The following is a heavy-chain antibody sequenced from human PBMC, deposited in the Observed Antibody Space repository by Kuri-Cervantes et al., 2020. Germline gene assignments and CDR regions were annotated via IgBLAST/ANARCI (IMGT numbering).Heavy chain of an antibody. CDR1: GFTFTSYA. Sequence: GESLKIPCAASGFTFTSYAMTWVRQAPGKGLEWVSAISGSGSNTYYADSVKGRFTISRDKCKNTLYLQMNSLRAEDTAVYYCARAQGYSYGFSSGYWGQGTLVTVSS. V-gene: IGHV3-23*01. J-gene: IGHJ4*02. CDR3: ARAQGYSYGFSSGY. D-gene: IGHD5-18*01. CDR2: ISGSGSNT.